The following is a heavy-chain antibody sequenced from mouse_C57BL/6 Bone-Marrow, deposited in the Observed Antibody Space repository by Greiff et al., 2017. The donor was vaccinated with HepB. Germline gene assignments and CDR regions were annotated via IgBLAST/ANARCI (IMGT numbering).Heavy chain of an antibody. CDR3: TRDGSSYWYFDV. CDR2: ISSGGDYI. Sequence: DVHLVESGEGLVKPGGSLKLSCAASGFTFSSYAMSWVRQTPEKRLEWVAYISSGGDYIYYADTVKGRFTISRDNARNTLYLQMSSLKSEDTAMYYCTRDGSSYWYFDVWGTGTTVTVSS. J-gene: IGHJ1*03. D-gene: IGHD1-1*01. V-gene: IGHV5-9-1*02. CDR1: GFTFSSYA.